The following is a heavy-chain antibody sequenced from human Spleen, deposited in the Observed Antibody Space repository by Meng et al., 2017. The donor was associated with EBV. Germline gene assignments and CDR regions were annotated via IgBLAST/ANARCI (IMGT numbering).Heavy chain of an antibody. D-gene: IGHD6-6*01. Sequence: ARLGESGGGLIQPWGSLRLSCAASGFTVNSNYMTWIRQAPGKGLQWVSVVYSGGITFYADSVKGRFTVSRDNSKNTLYLQMDSLRAEDTAVYYCARGQLHSGGDWYFDLWGRGTLVTVSS. J-gene: IGHJ2*01. CDR2: VYSGGIT. CDR1: GFTVNSNY. V-gene: IGHV3-53*01. CDR3: ARGQLHSGGDWYFDL.